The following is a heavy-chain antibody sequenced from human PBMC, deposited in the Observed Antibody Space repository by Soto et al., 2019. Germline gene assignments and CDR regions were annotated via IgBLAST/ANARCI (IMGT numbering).Heavy chain of an antibody. CDR1: GGSISSGGYY. CDR3: ARSHRDNWGSPDYFDY. Sequence: QVQLQESGPGLVKPSQTLSLTCTVSGGSISSGGYYWSWIRRHPGKGLEWIGYIYYNGDTYYNPSLKSRVSISIDTSKNQFSLRLTSVTAADTAVYYCARSHRDNWGSPDYFDYWGQGTLVTVSS. V-gene: IGHV4-31*03. D-gene: IGHD7-27*01. J-gene: IGHJ4*02. CDR2: IYYNGDT.